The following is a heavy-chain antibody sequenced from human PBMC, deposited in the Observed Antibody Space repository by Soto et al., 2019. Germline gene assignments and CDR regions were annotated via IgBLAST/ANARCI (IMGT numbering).Heavy chain of an antibody. CDR1: GGSVSSDIYY. CDR2: IYYSGST. V-gene: IGHV4-31*03. Sequence: PSETLSLTCSVSGGSVSSDIYYWTWIRQHPGKGPEWIGHIYYSGSTYYNPSLKSRVTISLDMSKNQFSLKLTYVSAADTAVYYCARGYDYDSGGYLFDYWGQGTLVTVSS. J-gene: IGHJ4*02. D-gene: IGHD3-22*01. CDR3: ARGYDYDSGGYLFDY.